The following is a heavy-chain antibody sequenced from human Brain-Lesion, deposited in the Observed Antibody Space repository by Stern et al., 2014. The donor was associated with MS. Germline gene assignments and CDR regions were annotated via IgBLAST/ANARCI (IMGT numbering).Heavy chain of an antibody. CDR1: GGSISSGGYY. V-gene: IGHV4-61*02. CDR2: IFNSGST. CDR3: ARGRVVPGFQYYATDV. J-gene: IGHJ6*02. D-gene: IGHD2-2*01. Sequence: QLQLQESGPGLVKPSQTLSLSCTVSGGSISSGGYYWSWIRQPAGQGLEWIGRIFNSGSTSYNPSLKSRVPISIDTSKNQFSLRLNSMTAADTAVYYCARGRVVPGFQYYATDVWGQGTTVIVSS.